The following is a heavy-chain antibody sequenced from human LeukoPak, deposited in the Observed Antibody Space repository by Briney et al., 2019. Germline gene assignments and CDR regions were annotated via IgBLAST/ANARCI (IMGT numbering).Heavy chain of an antibody. CDR3: ARRGIAVAGTSPNWFDP. CDR2: IYPGDSDT. D-gene: IGHD6-19*01. J-gene: IGHJ5*02. CDR1: GYSFTSYW. Sequence: GESLKISCKGSGYSFTSYWIGWVRQMPGKGLEWMGIIYPGDSDTRYSPSFQGQVTTSADKSISTAYLQWSSLKASDTAMYYCARRGIAVAGTSPNWFDPWGQGTLVTVSS. V-gene: IGHV5-51*01.